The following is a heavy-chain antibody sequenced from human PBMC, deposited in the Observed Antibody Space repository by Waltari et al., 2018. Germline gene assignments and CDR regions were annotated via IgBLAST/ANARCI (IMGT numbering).Heavy chain of an antibody. D-gene: IGHD2-15*01. CDR3: ARDRGRGLYLDT. Sequence: QLRLQESGPGLVKPSGTVSLSCAVSGDSVSSSYLWNWVRPSPQKGLEWIGQVHGSGRTNYSPSFASRVTVSLDTSKNLFSLEVTSATAADTAVYYCARDRGRGLYLDTWGPGTLVTVSP. CDR2: VHGSGRT. V-gene: IGHV4-4*02. J-gene: IGHJ5*02. CDR1: GDSVSSSYL.